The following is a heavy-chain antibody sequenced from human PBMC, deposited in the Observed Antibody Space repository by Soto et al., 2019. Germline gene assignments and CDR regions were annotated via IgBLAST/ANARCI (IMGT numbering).Heavy chain of an antibody. Sequence: QVQLVQSGAEVKKPGASVKVSCKASGYTFTSYAMHWVRQAPGQRLEWMGWINAGNGNTKYSQKFQGRVTITRDTXXXXXXXXXXXXXXXXXAVYYCARAGYNGYITWCDYWGQGTLVTVSS. J-gene: IGHJ4*02. D-gene: IGHD5-12*01. V-gene: IGHV1-3*01. CDR3: ARAGYNGYITWCDY. CDR2: INAGNGNT. CDR1: GYTFTSYA.